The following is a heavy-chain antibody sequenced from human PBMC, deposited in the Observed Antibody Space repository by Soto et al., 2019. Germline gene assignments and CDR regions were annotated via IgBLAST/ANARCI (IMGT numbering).Heavy chain of an antibody. Sequence: PLETLSLTCTISGDSISSSYLSWIRQPPGKGLEWIGYIYYSGSTNYNPSLKSRVTISVDTSKNQFSLKLSSVTAADTAVYYCARDTYYYDSSGYLNWFDPWGQGTLVTVSS. J-gene: IGHJ5*02. V-gene: IGHV4-59*01. CDR2: IYYSGST. CDR1: GDSISSSY. D-gene: IGHD3-22*01. CDR3: ARDTYYYDSSGYLNWFDP.